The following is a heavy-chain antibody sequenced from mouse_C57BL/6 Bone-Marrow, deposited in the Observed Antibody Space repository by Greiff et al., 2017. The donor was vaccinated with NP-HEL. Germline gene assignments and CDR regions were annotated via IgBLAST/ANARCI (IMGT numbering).Heavy chain of an antibody. CDR1: GYTFTSYG. D-gene: IGHD1-1*01. V-gene: IGHV1-81*01. CDR2: IYPRSGNT. Sequence: VQLQQSGAELARPGASVKLSCKASGYTFTSYGISWVKQRTGQGLEWIGEIYPRSGNTYYNEKFKGKATLTADKSSSTAYMELRSLTSEDSAVYFCARREYYYGSSYYFDYWGQGTTLTGSS. J-gene: IGHJ2*01. CDR3: ARREYYYGSSYYFDY.